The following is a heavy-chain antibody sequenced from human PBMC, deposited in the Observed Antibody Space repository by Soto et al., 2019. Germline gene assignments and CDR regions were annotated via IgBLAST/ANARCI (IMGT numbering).Heavy chain of an antibody. D-gene: IGHD3-9*01. CDR3: ARDQVYCDTVTGYRATFDD. V-gene: IGHV3-33*01. CDR2: IWYDGSNT. J-gene: IGHJ4*01. CDR1: GFFLRDFG. Sequence: PGGSLRLSCVASGFFLRDFGMHWVRQAPGKGLEWVSVIWYDGSNTYQGESVKGRFTMSRDISKNTLYLQMNSLRPEDTAVYYYARDQVYCDTVTGYRATFDDWGHGTLVTVSS.